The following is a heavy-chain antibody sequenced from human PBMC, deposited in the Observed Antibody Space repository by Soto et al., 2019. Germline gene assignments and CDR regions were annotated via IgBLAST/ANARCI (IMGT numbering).Heavy chain of an antibody. CDR1: GFTFSSYG. J-gene: IGHJ3*02. CDR3: AKDTTGYSAAFDI. D-gene: IGHD2-15*01. V-gene: IGHV3-30*02. Sequence: GGSLRLSCAASGFTFSSYGMHWVRQAPGKGLEWVAVIWYDGINKYYADSVKGRFTISSDNSKNTLYLQMNSLRAEDTAVYYCAKDTTGYSAAFDIWGQGTMVTVSS. CDR2: IWYDGINK.